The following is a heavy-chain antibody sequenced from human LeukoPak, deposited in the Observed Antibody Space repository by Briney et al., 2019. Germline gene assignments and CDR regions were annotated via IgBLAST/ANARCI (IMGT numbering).Heavy chain of an antibody. CDR2: ITTSGSSM. J-gene: IGHJ4*02. Sequence: GGSLRLSCAASGFTFSSHAMNWVRQAPERGLEWVSYITTSGSSMYYADSVKGRFTISRDNAKNSLYLHMNSLRAEDTAVYYCAKYNSAWSFDYWSQGTLVTVSS. CDR3: AKYNSAWSFDY. D-gene: IGHD6-19*01. CDR1: GFTFSSHA. V-gene: IGHV3-48*03.